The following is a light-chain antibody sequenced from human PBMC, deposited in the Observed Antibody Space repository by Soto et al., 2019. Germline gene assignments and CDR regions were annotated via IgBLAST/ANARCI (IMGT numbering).Light chain of an antibody. CDR1: SSDVGGFNS. CDR3: YSFTSSNTWV. V-gene: IGLV2-14*01. J-gene: IGLJ3*02. Sequence: QSALTQPASVSGSRGQSITISCTGTSSDVGGFNSVSWFQQHPGKAPKLIIYEVSTRPSGVSNRFSGSKSGNTASLTISGLQGEDEADYYCYSFTSSNTWVFGGGTKLTVL. CDR2: EVS.